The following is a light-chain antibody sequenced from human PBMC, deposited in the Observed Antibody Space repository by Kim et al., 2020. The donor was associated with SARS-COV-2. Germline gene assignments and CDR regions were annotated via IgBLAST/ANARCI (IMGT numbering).Light chain of an antibody. J-gene: IGKJ2*03. Sequence: ASVGDRVTITCRASQSISSYLNWYQQKPGKAPKLLIYAASSLQSGVPSRFGGSGSGTDFTLTISSLQPEDFATYYCQQSYSTPYSFGQGTKLEI. CDR2: AAS. CDR3: QQSYSTPYS. CDR1: QSISSY. V-gene: IGKV1-39*01.